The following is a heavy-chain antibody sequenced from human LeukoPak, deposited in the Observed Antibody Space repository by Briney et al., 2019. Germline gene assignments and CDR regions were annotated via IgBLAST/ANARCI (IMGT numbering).Heavy chain of an antibody. CDR2: ISYDGSNK. CDR1: GFTFNTYA. Sequence: PGGSLRLSCVAPGFTFNTYAIHWVRQAPGKGLEWVAVISYDGSNKYYEDSVKGRFTISRDNSKNTLYLQMNSLRAEDMAVYYCAREEWYYFDYWGQGTLVTVSS. J-gene: IGHJ4*02. V-gene: IGHV3-30-3*01. CDR3: AREEWYYFDY. D-gene: IGHD3-3*01.